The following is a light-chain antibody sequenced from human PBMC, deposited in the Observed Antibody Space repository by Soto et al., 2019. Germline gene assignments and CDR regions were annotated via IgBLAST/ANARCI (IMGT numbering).Light chain of an antibody. Sequence: QSGLTQPPSGSGAPGQRGTISCTGSSSNIGSGYDVHWYQQRPGTAPKLLIFGNINRPSGVPDRFSGSKSGTSASLAIPGLQAEDEGDYSCQSYDSTLSARYVFGTGTKVTVL. J-gene: IGLJ1*01. CDR1: SSNIGSGYD. CDR3: QSYDSTLSARYV. V-gene: IGLV1-40*01. CDR2: GNI.